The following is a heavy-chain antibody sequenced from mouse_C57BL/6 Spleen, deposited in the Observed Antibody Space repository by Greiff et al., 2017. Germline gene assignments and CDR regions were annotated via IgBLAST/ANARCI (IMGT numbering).Heavy chain of an antibody. Sequence: QVQLQQPGAELVKPGASVKLSCKASGYTFTSYWMQWVKQRPGQGLEWIGDIDPSDSYTHYNQKFKGKATLTVDTSSSTAYMQLSSLTSADSAVYYCARQRKDYWGQGTTGTVSS. J-gene: IGHJ4*01. CDR1: GYTFTSYW. CDR2: IDPSDSYT. CDR3: ARQRKDY. V-gene: IGHV1-50*01.